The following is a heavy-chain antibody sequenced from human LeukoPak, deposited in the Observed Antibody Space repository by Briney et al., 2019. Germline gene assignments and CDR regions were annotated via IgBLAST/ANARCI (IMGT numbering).Heavy chain of an antibody. J-gene: IGHJ4*02. Sequence: SETLSLTCTVSGGSISSSSYYWGWIRQPPGKGLEWIGSIYYSGSTYHNPSLKSRVTISVDTSKNQFSLKLSSVTSADTDVYYWARCGYDFEKDHWGQGTPVPVSS. V-gene: IGHV4-39*01. D-gene: IGHD5-12*01. CDR2: IYYSGST. CDR1: GGSISSSSYY. CDR3: ARCGYDFEKDH.